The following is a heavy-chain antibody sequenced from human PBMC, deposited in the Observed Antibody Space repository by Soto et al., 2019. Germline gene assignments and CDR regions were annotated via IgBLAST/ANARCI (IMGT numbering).Heavy chain of an antibody. V-gene: IGHV1-18*01. CDR2: ISAYNGNT. J-gene: IGHJ5*02. CDR3: ARDRRLSNSSGWYWFDP. D-gene: IGHD6-19*01. Sequence: ASVKVSCKASGYTFTSYGISWVRQAPGQGLEWMGWISAYNGNTNYAQKLQGRVTMTTDTSTSTAYMELMSLRSDDTAVYYCARDRRLSNSSGWYWFDPWGQGTLVTVSS. CDR1: GYTFTSYG.